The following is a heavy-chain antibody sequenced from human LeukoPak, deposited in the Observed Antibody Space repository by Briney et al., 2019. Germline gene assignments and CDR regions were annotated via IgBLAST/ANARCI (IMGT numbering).Heavy chain of an antibody. CDR2: ISSSSSYI. Sequence: PGGSLRLSCAASGFTFSSYTINWVRQAPGKGLEWVSSISSSSSYIYYADSMKGRITVSRDNAKNSLYLQMNSLRAEDAAVYYWARGVGATPAFFDYWGQGTLVTVSS. J-gene: IGHJ4*02. CDR3: ARGVGATPAFFDY. D-gene: IGHD1-26*01. CDR1: GFTFSSYT. V-gene: IGHV3-21*01.